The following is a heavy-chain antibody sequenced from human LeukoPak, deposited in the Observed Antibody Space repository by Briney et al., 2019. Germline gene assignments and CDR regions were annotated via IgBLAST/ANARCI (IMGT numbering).Heavy chain of an antibody. Sequence: ASVKVSCKASGYTFTSYGISWVRQAPGQGLEWMGWISAYNGNTNYAQKLQGRVTMTTDTSTSTAYMELRSLRSDDTAVYYCARDSFPPSYLVATIDAEFDYWGQGTLVTVSS. CDR2: ISAYNGNT. CDR1: GYTFTSYG. J-gene: IGHJ4*02. D-gene: IGHD5-12*01. V-gene: IGHV1-18*01. CDR3: ARDSFPPSYLVATIDAEFDY.